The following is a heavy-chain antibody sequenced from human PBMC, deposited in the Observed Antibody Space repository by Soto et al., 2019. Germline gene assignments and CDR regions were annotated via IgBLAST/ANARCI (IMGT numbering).Heavy chain of an antibody. J-gene: IGHJ4*02. CDR3: VRGPVVTGAVLDLYYLDY. CDR1: GFTFSDHY. CDR2: TRNKANRYTT. Sequence: PGGSLRLSCAASGFTFSDHYMDWVRQAPGKGLEWVGRTRNKANRYTTEYAASVKGRFTISRDDSKNSLYLQMSSLKTEDTAVYYCVRGPVVTGAVLDLYYLDYWGRGTLVTVSS. V-gene: IGHV3-72*01. D-gene: IGHD3-10*02.